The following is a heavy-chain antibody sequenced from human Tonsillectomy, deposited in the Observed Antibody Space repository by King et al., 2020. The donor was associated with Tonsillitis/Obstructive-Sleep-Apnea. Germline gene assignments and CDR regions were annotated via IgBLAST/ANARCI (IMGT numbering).Heavy chain of an antibody. CDR1: GYSFSNLW. CDR3: AGVLAVVVINLGVDF. Sequence: VQLVESGAEVKKPGESLKISCKGSGYSFSNLWIGWVRQMPGKGLEWMGIIYPGDSDTRYSPSFQGQVTISADKSISTAYLQCSSLTASDTAMYYCAGVLAVVVINLGVDFWGQGTLVTVPS. CDR2: IYPGDSDT. J-gene: IGHJ4*02. D-gene: IGHD3-22*01. V-gene: IGHV5-51*01.